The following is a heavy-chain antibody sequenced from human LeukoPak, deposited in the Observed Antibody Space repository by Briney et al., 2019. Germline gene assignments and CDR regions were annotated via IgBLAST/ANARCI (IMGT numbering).Heavy chain of an antibody. CDR3: GRDGLVTSYYFDY. Sequence: GASVKDSCKASGYTFFNYGISWVRQAPGQGLQWIGWISAYDGNTNYAQKLQDRVTVTRDISTSTAYMELRSLRSGDTAVYYCGRDGLVTSYYFDYWGPGTLVTVSS. V-gene: IGHV1-18*01. D-gene: IGHD3/OR15-3a*01. J-gene: IGHJ4*02. CDR2: ISAYDGNT. CDR1: GYTFFNYG.